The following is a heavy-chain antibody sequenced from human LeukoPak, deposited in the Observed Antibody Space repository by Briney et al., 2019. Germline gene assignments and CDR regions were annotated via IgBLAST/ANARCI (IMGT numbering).Heavy chain of an antibody. J-gene: IGHJ6*02. Sequence: ASVKVSCKASGYTFTGYYMHWVRQAPGQGLEWMGWINPNSGGTNYAQKFQGRVTMTRDTSISTAYMELSRLRSDDTAVYYCARGRVYCSSTSCFFTFGMDVWGQGTTVTVSS. V-gene: IGHV1-2*02. CDR2: INPNSGGT. CDR1: GYTFTGYY. D-gene: IGHD2-2*01. CDR3: ARGRVYCSSTSCFFTFGMDV.